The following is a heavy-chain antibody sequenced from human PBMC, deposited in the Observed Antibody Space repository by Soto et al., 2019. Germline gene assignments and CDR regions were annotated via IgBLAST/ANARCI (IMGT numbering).Heavy chain of an antibody. D-gene: IGHD1-26*01. J-gene: IGHJ4*02. CDR1: GFTFTSSA. CDR3: AADVPEWELLGYY. Sequence: SVKVSCKASGFTFTSSAVQWVRQARGQRLEWIGWIVVGSGNTNYAQKFQERVTITRDVSTSTAYMELSSLRSEDTAVYYCAADVPEWELLGYYWGQGTLVTVSS. V-gene: IGHV1-58*01. CDR2: IVVGSGNT.